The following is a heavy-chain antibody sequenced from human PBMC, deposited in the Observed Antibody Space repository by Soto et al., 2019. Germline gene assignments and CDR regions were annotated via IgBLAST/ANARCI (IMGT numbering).Heavy chain of an antibody. Sequence: PGGSLRLSCAASGFTFSSYIMNWVRQAPGKXLEWVSYISSSSSTIYYADSVKGRFTISRDNAKNSLYLQMNSLRDEDTAVYYCARTSGYYGSGSYYNGGDYYYYYGMDVWGQGTTVTVSS. D-gene: IGHD3-10*01. V-gene: IGHV3-48*02. CDR3: ARTSGYYGSGSYYNGGDYYYYYGMDV. J-gene: IGHJ6*02. CDR1: GFTFSSYI. CDR2: ISSSSSTI.